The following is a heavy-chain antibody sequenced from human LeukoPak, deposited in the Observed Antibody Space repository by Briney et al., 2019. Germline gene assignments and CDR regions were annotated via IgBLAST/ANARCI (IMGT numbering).Heavy chain of an antibody. D-gene: IGHD3-10*01. CDR3: ARGGSGRTQDDTYAI. CDR2: ISSGSSYI. V-gene: IGHV3-21*01. Sequence: GGSLGFSCAASGFTFSSFGWNGVGQAPGKGLEWVSIISSGSSYIFYADSVKGRSTISRDNAKNSLYLQMDSLRAEDTAVYSCARGGSGRTQDDTYAIWGQGTKVTVSS. CDR1: GFTFSSFG. J-gene: IGHJ3*02.